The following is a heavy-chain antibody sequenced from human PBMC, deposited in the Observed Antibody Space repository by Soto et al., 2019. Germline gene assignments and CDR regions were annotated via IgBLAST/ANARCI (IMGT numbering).Heavy chain of an antibody. CDR3: AHTSGGGNSAGFDY. Sequence: QITLKESGPTLVKPTQTLTLTCTFSGFSLSTSRVGVGWIRQPPGKALEWLALIYWDDDKRYSPSLKSRVTITKDTSNNQVVLTMTNTDPVDTATYYCAHTSGGGNSAGFDYWGQGTLVTVSS. D-gene: IGHD2-21*02. CDR2: IYWDDDK. CDR1: GFSLSTSRVG. J-gene: IGHJ4*02. V-gene: IGHV2-5*02.